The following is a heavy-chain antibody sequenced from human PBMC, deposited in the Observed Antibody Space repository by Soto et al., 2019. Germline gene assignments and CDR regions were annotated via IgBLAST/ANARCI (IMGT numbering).Heavy chain of an antibody. CDR2: ISGGGDNT. CDR3: ATPQGAAAQYFDY. J-gene: IGHJ4*02. V-gene: IGHV3-23*01. CDR1: GFTFSSYA. Sequence: GGSLRLSCAASGFTFSSYAMTWVRQVPGKGLEWVSAISGGGDNTYYADSVKGRFTISRDNSKNTLYLQMNSLRAEDTAVYYCATPQGAAAQYFDYWGQGTLGTVSS. D-gene: IGHD2-2*01.